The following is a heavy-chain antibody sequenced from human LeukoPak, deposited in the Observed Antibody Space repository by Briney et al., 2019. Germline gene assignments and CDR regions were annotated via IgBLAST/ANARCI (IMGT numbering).Heavy chain of an antibody. Sequence: ASVKVSCKAPGYTFTGYYMHWVRQAPGQGLEWMGWINPNSGGTNYAQKFQGRVTMTRDTSISTAYMELSRLRSDDTAVYYCARDALHPLSGYMDVWGKGTTVTVSS. D-gene: IGHD1-1*01. CDR3: ARDALHPLSGYMDV. CDR2: INPNSGGT. V-gene: IGHV1-2*02. CDR1: GYTFTGYY. J-gene: IGHJ6*03.